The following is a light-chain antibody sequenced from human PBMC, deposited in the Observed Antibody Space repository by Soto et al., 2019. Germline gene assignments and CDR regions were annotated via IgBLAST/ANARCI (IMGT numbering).Light chain of an antibody. CDR2: GAS. CDR1: QNVGNW. CDR3: QQSNSTPYT. V-gene: IGKV1-39*01. J-gene: IGKJ2*01. Sequence: DIQMTQSPSTLSASVGDRVTITCRASQNVGNWLAWYQQKPGKAPKLLIYGASSLRGGVPSRFSGSGSGTDFTLTISSLQPEDFATFYCQQSNSTPYTFGQGTKVEIK.